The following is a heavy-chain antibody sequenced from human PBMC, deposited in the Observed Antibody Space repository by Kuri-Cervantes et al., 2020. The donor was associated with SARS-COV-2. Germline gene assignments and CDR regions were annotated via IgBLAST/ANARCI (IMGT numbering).Heavy chain of an antibody. D-gene: IGHD3-16*01. CDR1: GFTFSSYA. CDR2: ISYDGSNK. CDR3: AKDISGGDATGAFDI. V-gene: IGHV3-30-3*01. Sequence: GESLKISCAASGFTFSSYAMHWVRQAPGKGLEWVAVISYDGSNKYYADSVKGRFTISRDNAKNSLFLQMRSLRPEDMALYYCAKDISGGDATGAFDIWGQGTMVTVSS. J-gene: IGHJ3*02.